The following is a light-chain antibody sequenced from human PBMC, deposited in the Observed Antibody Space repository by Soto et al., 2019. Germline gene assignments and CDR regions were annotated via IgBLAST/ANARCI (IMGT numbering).Light chain of an antibody. V-gene: IGKV1-33*01. CDR3: QQYDNLPPFT. CDR1: QDIRTS. Sequence: DIQMTQSPSSLSASVGARVSITCQASQDIRTSLSWFQQKPGRAPKLLIYGASNLETGVPSRFRGSGSGTDFTFTITSQQPEDIATYYCQQYDNLPPFTFGPGTKVDIK. CDR2: GAS. J-gene: IGKJ3*01.